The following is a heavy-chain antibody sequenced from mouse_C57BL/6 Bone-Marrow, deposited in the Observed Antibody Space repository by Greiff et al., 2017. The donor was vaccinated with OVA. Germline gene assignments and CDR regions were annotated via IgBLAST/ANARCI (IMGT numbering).Heavy chain of an antibody. CDR2: INPNSGST. CDR3: ARHYGSSLAY. V-gene: IGHV1-64*01. J-gene: IGHJ3*01. CDR1: GYTFTSYW. Sequence: QVQLQQPGAELVKPGASVKLSCKASGYTFTSYWMHWVKQRPGQGLEWIGMINPNSGSTNYNEKFKSKATLTVDKSSSTAYMQLSSLTSEDSAVYYCARHYGSSLAYWGQGTLVTVSA. D-gene: IGHD1-1*01.